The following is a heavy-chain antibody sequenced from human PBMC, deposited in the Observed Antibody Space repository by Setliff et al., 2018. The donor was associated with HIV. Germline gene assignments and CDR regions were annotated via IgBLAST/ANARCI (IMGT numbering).Heavy chain of an antibody. Sequence: GGSLRLSCAASGFTFRSYEMNWVRQAPGKGLEWVSYISSSGNIIYYADSVKGRFTISRDNAKNSLYLQMNSLRAEDTSVYYCASHPSVYGPPFDYWGQGTLVTVSS. CDR2: ISSSGNII. CDR3: ASHPSVYGPPFDY. J-gene: IGHJ4*02. V-gene: IGHV3-48*03. D-gene: IGHD2-8*01. CDR1: GFTFRSYE.